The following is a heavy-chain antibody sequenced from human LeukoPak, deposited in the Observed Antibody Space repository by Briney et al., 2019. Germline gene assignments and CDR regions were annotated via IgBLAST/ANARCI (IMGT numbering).Heavy chain of an antibody. V-gene: IGHV3-48*03. D-gene: IGHD3-10*01. J-gene: IGHJ5*02. CDR2: ISSSGSTI. Sequence: GSLRLSCAASGFTFSSYEMNWVRQAPGKGLEWVSYISSSGSTIYYADSAKGRFTISRDNAKNSLYLQMNSLRAEDTAVYYCASPRVWFGELGDWFDPWGEGTLVTVST. CDR3: ASPRVWFGELGDWFDP. CDR1: GFTFSSYE.